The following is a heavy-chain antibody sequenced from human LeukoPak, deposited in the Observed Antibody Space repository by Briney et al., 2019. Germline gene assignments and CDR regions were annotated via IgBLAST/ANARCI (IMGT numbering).Heavy chain of an antibody. CDR3: ARTYYDFWSGQIYYYMGV. CDR1: GDSISSYY. CDR2: IYYSGST. D-gene: IGHD3-3*01. V-gene: IGHV4-59*03. J-gene: IGHJ6*03. Sequence: PSETLSLTCTVSGDSISSYYWSWIRQPPGKGLEWIGYIYYSGSTKYNPSLKSRVTISLDTSKNQFSLKLSSVTAADTAVYYCARTYYDFWSGQIYYYMGVWGKGTTVTVSS.